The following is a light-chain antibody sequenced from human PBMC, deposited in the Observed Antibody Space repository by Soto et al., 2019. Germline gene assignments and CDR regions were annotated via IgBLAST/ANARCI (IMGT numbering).Light chain of an antibody. J-gene: IGKJ2*01. Sequence: EIVLTQSPGTLSLSPGERATLSCRASQSVSGNYLVWYQQKPGQAPRLLIYGASSRATGNPDRFSGSGSGTDFTLTIRRIEPEDFSVYYSQHYGDSPKYTFGQGTKLEIK. CDR1: QSVSGNY. CDR3: QHYGDSPKYT. V-gene: IGKV3-20*01. CDR2: GAS.